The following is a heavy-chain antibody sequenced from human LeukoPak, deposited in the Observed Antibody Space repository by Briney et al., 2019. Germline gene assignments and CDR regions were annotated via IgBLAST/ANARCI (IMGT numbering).Heavy chain of an antibody. Sequence: SETLSLTCAVYGGSFSGYYWSWIRQPPGKGLEWIGEINHSGSTNYNPSLKSRVTISVHTSKNQFSLKLSSVTAADTAVYYCARGLSATVTAYYFDYWGQGTLVTVSS. J-gene: IGHJ4*02. CDR3: ARGLSATVTAYYFDY. CDR1: GGSFSGYY. D-gene: IGHD4-17*01. V-gene: IGHV4-34*01. CDR2: INHSGST.